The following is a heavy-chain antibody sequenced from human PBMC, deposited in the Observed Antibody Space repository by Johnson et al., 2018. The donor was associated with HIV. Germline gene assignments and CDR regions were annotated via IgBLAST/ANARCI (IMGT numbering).Heavy chain of an antibody. CDR3: AKDVSSSSWFFAFDI. J-gene: IGHJ3*02. V-gene: IGHV3-30*04. CDR1: GFTFSSYT. CDR2: ISYDGSNK. D-gene: IGHD6-13*01. Sequence: MLLVESGGGVVQPGRSLRLSCAASGFTFSSYTIHWVRQAPGKGLEWVAFISYDGSNKYYADSVKGRFTISRDNSKNTLYLQINSLKVEDTAVYYCAKDVSSSSWFFAFDIWGQGTMVTVSS.